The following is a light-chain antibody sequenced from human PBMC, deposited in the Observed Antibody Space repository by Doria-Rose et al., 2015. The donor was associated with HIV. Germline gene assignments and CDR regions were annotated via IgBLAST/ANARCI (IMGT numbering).Light chain of an antibody. CDR3: QQYYDTPS. Sequence: DIQVTQSPESLGMSLGERATLNCTSNQSLLYTSKNYLAWYQQKPGQPPKLLIYWASTRQSGVPARFSGSGSGTDFTLTISSLEAEDVAVYYCQQYYDTPSFGPGTTVDIK. CDR2: WAS. J-gene: IGKJ3*01. V-gene: IGKV4-1*01. CDR1: QSLLYTSKNY.